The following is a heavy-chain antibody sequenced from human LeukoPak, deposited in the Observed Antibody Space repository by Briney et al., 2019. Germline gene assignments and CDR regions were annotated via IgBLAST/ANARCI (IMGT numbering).Heavy chain of an antibody. CDR2: INPNSGGT. D-gene: IGHD3-22*01. CDR1: GYTFNTYD. J-gene: IGHJ4*02. Sequence: ASVKVSCKASGYTFNTYDINWVRQATGQGLEWMGWINPNSGGTNYAQKFQGWVTMTRDTSISTAYMELSRLRSDDTAVYYCARAANYYYDSSGYYDYWGQGTLVTVSS. CDR3: ARAANYYYDSSGYYDY. V-gene: IGHV1-2*04.